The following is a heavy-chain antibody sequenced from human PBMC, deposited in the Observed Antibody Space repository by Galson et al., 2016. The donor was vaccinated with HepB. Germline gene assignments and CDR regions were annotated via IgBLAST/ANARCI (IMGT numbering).Heavy chain of an antibody. J-gene: IGHJ5*02. Sequence: SLRLSCAASGFTFRTYGIHWVRQTPGKGLEWVAVLRYDGMYGYYADSVKGRFSISRDNSKNTLYLQMNNLRAEDTAVYYCARGAPLEGWFDPWGQGTLVTVSS. CDR2: LRYDGMYG. CDR3: ARGAPLEGWFDP. V-gene: IGHV3-33*01. CDR1: GFTFRTYG.